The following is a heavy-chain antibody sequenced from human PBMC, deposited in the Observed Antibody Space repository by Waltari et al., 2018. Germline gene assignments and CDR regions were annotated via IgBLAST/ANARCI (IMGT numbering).Heavy chain of an antibody. J-gene: IGHJ4*02. V-gene: IGHV4-39*01. CDR2: IYYSGGT. Sequence: QLQLQESGPGLVKPSATLSLTCTVPGGSISTPSSYWGWIRQPPGKGLEWIGSIYYSGGTYYNPSLKSRVTMSVDTSKNQFSLRLRSVTAADTAVYYRARHSSPSRRGRWFDYWGQGTLATVSS. CDR3: ARHSSPSRRGRWFDY. CDR1: GGSISTPSSY. D-gene: IGHD2-15*01.